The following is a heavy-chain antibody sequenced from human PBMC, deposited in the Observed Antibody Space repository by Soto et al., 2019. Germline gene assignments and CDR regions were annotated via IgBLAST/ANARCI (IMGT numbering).Heavy chain of an antibody. Sequence: SETLSLTCTISGGSISVYYWSWIRQTPGQGLEWIGYIYASGSPYYNPSLKSRVIISADTSKNQISLKLTSATAADTAVYYCARGVGSSPPQYWGRGTLVTVSS. CDR3: ARGVGSSPPQY. CDR2: IYASGSP. D-gene: IGHD1-26*01. CDR1: GGSISVYY. V-gene: IGHV4-59*01. J-gene: IGHJ4*02.